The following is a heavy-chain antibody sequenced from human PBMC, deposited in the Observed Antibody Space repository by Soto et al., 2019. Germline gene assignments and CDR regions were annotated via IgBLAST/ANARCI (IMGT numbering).Heavy chain of an antibody. V-gene: IGHV5-10-1*01. CDR1: GYSLTSYW. CDR3: ARPKYYYGSGTYMDV. J-gene: IGHJ6*02. D-gene: IGHD3-10*01. CDR2: IDPSDSYT. Sequence: GESLKISCKGSGYSLTSYWISWVRQMPGKGLEWMGRIDPSDSYTNYSPSFQGHVTISADKSISTAYLQWSSLKASDTAMYYCARPKYYYGSGTYMDVWGQGTTVTVSS.